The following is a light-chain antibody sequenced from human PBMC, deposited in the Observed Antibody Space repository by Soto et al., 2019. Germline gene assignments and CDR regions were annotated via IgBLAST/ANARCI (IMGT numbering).Light chain of an antibody. V-gene: IGKV1-6*01. Sequence: AIQMTQSPSSLSASVGDRVTITCRASQGIGNELGWYQQKPGKAPKLLIYAASNLQSGVPSRFSGNGSGTDFTLTISSLQPEDFATYYCLQDYNYPYTFGQGTKLEIK. CDR2: AAS. J-gene: IGKJ2*01. CDR1: QGIGNE. CDR3: LQDYNYPYT.